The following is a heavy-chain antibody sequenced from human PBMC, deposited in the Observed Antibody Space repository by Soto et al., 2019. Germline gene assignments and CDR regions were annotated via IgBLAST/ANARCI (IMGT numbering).Heavy chain of an antibody. J-gene: IGHJ5*02. CDR1: GFTFSSYW. V-gene: IGHV3-74*01. D-gene: IGHD2-2*01. Sequence: GGSLRLSCAASGFTFSSYWMHWVRQAPGKGLVWVSRINSDGSSTSYADSVKGRFTISRDNAKNTLYLQMNSLRAEDTAVYYCARDQHIVVVPAAENWFDPWGQGTLVTVSS. CDR3: ARDQHIVVVPAAENWFDP. CDR2: INSDGSST.